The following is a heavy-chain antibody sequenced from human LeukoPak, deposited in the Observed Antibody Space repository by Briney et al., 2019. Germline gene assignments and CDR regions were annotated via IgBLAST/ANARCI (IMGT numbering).Heavy chain of an antibody. D-gene: IGHD2-2*01. J-gene: IGHJ5*02. CDR2: INPNSGGT. CDR3: AREGGRIGYCSSTSCYPEHNWFDP. CDR1: GYTFTGYY. V-gene: IGHV1-2*02. Sequence: ASVKVSCKASGYTFTGYYMHWVRQAPGQGLEWMGWINPNSGGTNYAQKFQGRVTMTRDTSISTAYMELSRLRSDDTAVYYCAREGGRIGYCSSTSCYPEHNWFDPWGQGTLVTVSS.